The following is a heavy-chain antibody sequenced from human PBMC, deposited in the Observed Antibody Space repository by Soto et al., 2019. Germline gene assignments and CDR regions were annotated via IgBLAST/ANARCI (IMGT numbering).Heavy chain of an antibody. CDR2: IWHDGKNK. Sequence: GGALRLSCAASGFTFSRYGMHWVRQAPGKGLEWVAVIWHDGKNKYYADSVKGRFTISRDNSKSTLDLQMSSLRVEDTAVYYCARDKGSDAPIDMWGQGTMVTVSS. J-gene: IGHJ3*02. D-gene: IGHD3-10*01. CDR3: ARDKGSDAPIDM. V-gene: IGHV3-33*01. CDR1: GFTFSRYG.